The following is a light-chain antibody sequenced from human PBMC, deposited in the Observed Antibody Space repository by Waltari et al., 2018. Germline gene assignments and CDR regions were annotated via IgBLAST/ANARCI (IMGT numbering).Light chain of an antibody. Sequence: IVLTQSPLSLPVTPGEPASISCRSSQSLLHTNGYNYLDWYLQKPGQSPQLLISLASNRASGVPDRFSGSGSGTDFTLKISRVEAEDVGVYYCMQALQIPAAFGQGTKVEIK. CDR1: QSLLHTNGYNY. CDR2: LAS. J-gene: IGKJ1*01. V-gene: IGKV2-28*01. CDR3: MQALQIPAA.